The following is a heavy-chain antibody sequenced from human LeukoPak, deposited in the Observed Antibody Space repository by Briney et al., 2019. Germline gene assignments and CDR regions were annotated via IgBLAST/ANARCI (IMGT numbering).Heavy chain of an antibody. J-gene: IGHJ4*02. CDR3: ARGGTSNTWPYFDS. D-gene: IGHD6-13*01. Sequence: SETLSLTCTVSGGSISSYYWSWVRQPPGKGLEWIGYVSYSGSTDYNPSLKSRVIISIDTSKNQFSLRLNSVTAADTAVYYCARGGTSNTWPYFDSWGQGTLVTVSS. V-gene: IGHV4-59*12. CDR2: VSYSGST. CDR1: GGSISSYY.